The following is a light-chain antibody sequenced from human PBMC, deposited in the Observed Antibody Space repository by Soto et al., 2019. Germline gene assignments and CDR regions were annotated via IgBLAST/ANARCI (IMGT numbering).Light chain of an antibody. J-gene: IGLJ1*01. CDR2: EVS. V-gene: IGLV2-8*01. CDR3: SSYAGSNNV. CDR1: SSDVGGYNY. Sequence: QSDLTRVASASGSPGQSVPITCTGTSSDVGGYNYVSWYQQHPGKAPKLMIYEVSKRPSGVPDRFSGSKSGNTASLTVSGLQTEDEADYYCSSYAGSNNVFGTGTKVTVL.